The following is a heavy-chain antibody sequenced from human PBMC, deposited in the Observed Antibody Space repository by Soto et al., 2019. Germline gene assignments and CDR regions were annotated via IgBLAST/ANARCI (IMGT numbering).Heavy chain of an antibody. D-gene: IGHD6-19*01. J-gene: IGHJ3*02. CDR3: ARADIAVADAFDI. CDR1: GGSISSGDYY. CDR2: IYYSGST. V-gene: IGHV4-30-4*01. Sequence: QVQLQESGPGLVKPSQTLSLTYTVSGGSISSGDYYWSWIRQPPGKGLEWIGYIYYSGSTYHNPSVKSRVTISVDTSKNQFSLKLSSVTAADTAVYYCARADIAVADAFDIWGQGTMVTVSS.